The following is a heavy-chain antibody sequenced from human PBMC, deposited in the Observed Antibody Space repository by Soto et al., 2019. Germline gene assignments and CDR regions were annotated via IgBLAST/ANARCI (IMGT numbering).Heavy chain of an antibody. V-gene: IGHV4-30-2*01. Sequence: PSETLSLTCVVSGDSVTSGGFSWSWIRQPPGKGLEWLGYVFHSGSTHYNPALESRVTMSLDRSNNQISLRLTSVTAADTAVYYCARSREFDYWSQGTLVTVSS. CDR2: VFHSGST. CDR1: GDSVTSGGFS. CDR3: ARSREFDY. J-gene: IGHJ4*02.